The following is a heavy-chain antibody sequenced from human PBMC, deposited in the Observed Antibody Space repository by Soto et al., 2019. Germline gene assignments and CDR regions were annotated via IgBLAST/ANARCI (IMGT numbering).Heavy chain of an antibody. Sequence: GGSLRLSCAASGFTVSSNYMSWVRQAPGKGLEWVSVIYSGGSTYYADSVKGRFTISRDNSKNTLYLQMNSLRAEDTAVYYCARDGCVDTAWGCGMDVWGQGTTVTVSS. CDR1: GFTVSSNY. CDR3: ARDGCVDTAWGCGMDV. V-gene: IGHV3-53*01. J-gene: IGHJ6*02. D-gene: IGHD5-18*01. CDR2: IYSGGST.